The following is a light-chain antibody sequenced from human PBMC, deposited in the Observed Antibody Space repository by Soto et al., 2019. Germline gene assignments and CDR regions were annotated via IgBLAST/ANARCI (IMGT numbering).Light chain of an antibody. CDR3: QQRSNWPLT. V-gene: IGKV3-11*01. Sequence: EIVLTQSPATLSLSPGERVTLSCRASQSVSNSLAWYQQKPGQAPRLLIYDASNRATGIPARFSGSGSGTDFTLTISSLEPEGFAVYYCQQRSNWPLTFGGGTKVDIK. J-gene: IGKJ4*01. CDR1: QSVSNS. CDR2: DAS.